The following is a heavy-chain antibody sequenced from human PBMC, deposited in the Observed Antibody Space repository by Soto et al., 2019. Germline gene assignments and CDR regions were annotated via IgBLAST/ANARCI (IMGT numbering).Heavy chain of an antibody. CDR3: ARTAAAGKYYYGFDV. D-gene: IGHD6-13*01. V-gene: IGHV5-51*01. Sequence: RGESLKISCKGSGYSFTSYWIGWVRQMPGKGLEWMGIIYPGDSDTRYSPSFQGQVTISADKSITTAYLQWSSLKASDTAMYYCARTAAAGKYYYGFDVWAQGTTVTVSS. CDR1: GYSFTSYW. CDR2: IYPGDSDT. J-gene: IGHJ6*02.